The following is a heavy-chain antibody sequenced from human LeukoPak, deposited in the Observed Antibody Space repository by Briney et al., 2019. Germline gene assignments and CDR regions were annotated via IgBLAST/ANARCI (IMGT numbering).Heavy chain of an antibody. D-gene: IGHD5-12*01. CDR3: ARDIPPQYSGYDDAFDI. V-gene: IGHV3-7*03. CDR1: GFTFSSYW. Sequence: GGSLRLSCAASGFTFSSYWMSWVRQAPGKGLEWVANIKQDGSEKYYVDSVKGRFTISRDNAKNSLYLQMNSLRAEDTAVYYCARDIPPQYSGYDDAFDIWGQGTVVTVSS. J-gene: IGHJ3*02. CDR2: IKQDGSEK.